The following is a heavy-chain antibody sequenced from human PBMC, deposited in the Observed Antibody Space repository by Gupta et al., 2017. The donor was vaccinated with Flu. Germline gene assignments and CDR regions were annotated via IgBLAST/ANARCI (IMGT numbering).Heavy chain of an antibody. J-gene: IGHJ4*02. V-gene: IGHV1-2*02. CDR2: INPNNGGT. CDR1: GNPFTGYY. Sequence: QVQLVQSGAEVKKPGATVKVSCRASGNPFTGYYLHWVRQAPGQGPEWVGWINPNNGGTNYAQKFQGRVTLTTDTSTSKADMELTGLTSDDTAVYYCASSSSGWYDVWTYWGQGTLVTVS. D-gene: IGHD6-19*01. CDR3: ASSSSGWYDVWTY.